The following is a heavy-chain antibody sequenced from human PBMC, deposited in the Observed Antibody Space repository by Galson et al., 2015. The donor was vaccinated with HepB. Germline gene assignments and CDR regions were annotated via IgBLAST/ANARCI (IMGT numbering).Heavy chain of an antibody. J-gene: IGHJ3*02. CDR1: GFTFSSYS. Sequence: SLRLSCAASGFTFSSYSMNWVRQAPGKGLEWVSYISSSSSTIYYADSVKGRFTISRDNAKNSLYLQMNSLRDEDTAVYYCARDSGFATTVTIKPGGAFDIWGQGTMVTVSS. V-gene: IGHV3-48*02. D-gene: IGHD4-17*01. CDR2: ISSSSSTI. CDR3: ARDSGFATTVTIKPGGAFDI.